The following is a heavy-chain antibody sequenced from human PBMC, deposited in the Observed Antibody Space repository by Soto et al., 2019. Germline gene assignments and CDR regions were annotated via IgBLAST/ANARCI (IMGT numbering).Heavy chain of an antibody. CDR2: ILPMLDIT. Sequence: QVQLVQSGAEVKKPGSSVKVSCKASGGTFSTYTIIWVRQAPGQGLEWMGRILPMLDITNIAQRFQGRVTITADKSTSTAYLELSSLRSEDTAVYYCTLGSWSAETFDIWGRGTMVTVSS. CDR1: GGTFSTYT. D-gene: IGHD6-13*01. J-gene: IGHJ3*02. V-gene: IGHV1-69*02. CDR3: TLGSWSAETFDI.